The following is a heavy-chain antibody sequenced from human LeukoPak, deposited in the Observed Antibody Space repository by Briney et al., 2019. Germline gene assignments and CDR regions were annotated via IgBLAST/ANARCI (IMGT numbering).Heavy chain of an antibody. V-gene: IGHV3-9*01. CDR2: ISWNSGNI. CDR1: GFTFDDYA. Sequence: GGSLRLSCAASGFTFDDYAIHWVRQAPGKGLEWVSGISWNSGNIDYADSVKGRFTISRDNAKNSLYLQMNSLRDEDTALYYCAKDNYYDSSGYFDYWGQGTLVTVSS. D-gene: IGHD3-22*01. CDR3: AKDNYYDSSGYFDY. J-gene: IGHJ4*02.